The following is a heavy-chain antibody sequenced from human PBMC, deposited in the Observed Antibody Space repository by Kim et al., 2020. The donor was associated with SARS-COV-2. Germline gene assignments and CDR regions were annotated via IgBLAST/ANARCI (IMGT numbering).Heavy chain of an antibody. V-gene: IGHV3-30*18. Sequence: GGSLRLSCEAAGFTFRSYGMHWVRQAPGKGLEWVAVISYDGSNKYYGDSAFGRFTISRDNSKNTLYLQMDSLRPEDTAVYFCAKAPPHRRDYLEYWGQGTVVTVSS. CDR1: GFTFRSYG. CDR3: AKAPPHRRDYLEY. CDR2: ISYDGSNK. J-gene: IGHJ4*02.